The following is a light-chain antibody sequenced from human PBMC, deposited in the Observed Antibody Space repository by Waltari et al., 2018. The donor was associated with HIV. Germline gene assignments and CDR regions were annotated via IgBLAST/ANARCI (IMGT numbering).Light chain of an antibody. CDR2: DVN. CDR1: SSAVGGYNY. Sequence: QSALTQPRSVSGSPGQSVTISCTGTSSAVGGYNYVSWYQQHPGKAPKVMIYDVNKRPSGVPDRFSGSKSGNTASLTISGLQAEDEADYYCCSYAGSNTFVVFGGGTKLTVL. V-gene: IGLV2-11*01. CDR3: CSYAGSNTFVV. J-gene: IGLJ2*01.